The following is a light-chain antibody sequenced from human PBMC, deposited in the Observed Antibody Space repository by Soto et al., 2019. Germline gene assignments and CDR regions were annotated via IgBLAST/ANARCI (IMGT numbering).Light chain of an antibody. V-gene: IGKV1-5*01. CDR1: QSISSW. Sequence: EIRVTQSPSTLSASVGDRVTITCRASQSISSWLAWYQQKPGKAPKLLIYDASSLESGVPSRFSGSGSGTEFTLTISSLQPDDFATYYCQQYNSYSPWTFGQGTKVDIK. CDR2: DAS. J-gene: IGKJ1*01. CDR3: QQYNSYSPWT.